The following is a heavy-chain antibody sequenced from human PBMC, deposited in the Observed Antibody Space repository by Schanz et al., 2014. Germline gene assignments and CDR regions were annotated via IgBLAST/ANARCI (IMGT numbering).Heavy chain of an antibody. J-gene: IGHJ4*02. CDR1: GGSIRRYY. CDR2: MYNIGIT. D-gene: IGHD1-26*01. CDR3: ARGWEVKVFDY. Sequence: QVQLQESGPGLVQPSETLSLTCTVSGGSIRRYYWSWIRQPPGKGLEWIASMYNIGITYYNPSLRGGVTISVDPSKNHSSRRRSSVTAADTAVYYCARGWEVKVFDYWGQGTLITVSS. V-gene: IGHV4-59*08.